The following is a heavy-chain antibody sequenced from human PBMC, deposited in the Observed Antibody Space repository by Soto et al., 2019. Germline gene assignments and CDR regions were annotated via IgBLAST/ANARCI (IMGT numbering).Heavy chain of an antibody. CDR2: INPSGGST. CDR3: ARGGAIAARHPLDY. J-gene: IGHJ4*02. D-gene: IGHD6-6*01. V-gene: IGHV1-46*03. Sequence: GXSVKVSCKASGYXFTSXXXHWVRQXXXQGLEWMGIINPSGGSTSYAQKFQGRVTMTRDTSTSTAYMELRSLRSEATAVYYCARGGAIAARHPLDYWGQGTLVTGSS. CDR1: GYXFTSXX.